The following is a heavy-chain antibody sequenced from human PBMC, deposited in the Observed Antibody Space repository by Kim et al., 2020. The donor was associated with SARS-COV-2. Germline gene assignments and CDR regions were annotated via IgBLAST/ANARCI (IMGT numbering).Heavy chain of an antibody. V-gene: IGHV4-4*02. CDR3: AVQGYCSGGSCSNAFDI. D-gene: IGHD2-15*01. Sequence: PKCRVTISVDQSKNQFSLKLSSVTAADTAVYYCAVQGYCSGGSCSNAFDIWGQGTMVTVSS. J-gene: IGHJ3*02.